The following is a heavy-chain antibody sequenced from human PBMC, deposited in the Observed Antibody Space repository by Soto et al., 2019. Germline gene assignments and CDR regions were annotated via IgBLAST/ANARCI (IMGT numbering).Heavy chain of an antibody. Sequence: PGGSLRLSCAASGFTFSTHAMHWVRQAPGKGLECVAIVSFDGSNKYYADSVKGRFTISRDNSKNTLYLQMDSLRAEDTAVYYCARGGYDYIWGSLTFWGQGTLVTVSS. D-gene: IGHD3-16*01. CDR1: GFTFSTHA. CDR2: VSFDGSNK. J-gene: IGHJ4*02. V-gene: IGHV3-30-3*01. CDR3: ARGGYDYIWGSLTF.